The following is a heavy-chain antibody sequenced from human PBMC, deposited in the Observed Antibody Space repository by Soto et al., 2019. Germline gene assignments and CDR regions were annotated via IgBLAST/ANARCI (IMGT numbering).Heavy chain of an antibody. CDR2: IHYSGST. D-gene: IGHD2-21*01. Sequence: PSETLSLTCTVSGGPISSYYWTWIRQPPGKGLEWIGYIHYSGSTTYNPSLKSRVTISIDTSKNQFSLNLNSVTDADSGVYYCATGRKARTEYCGTDSCAWFDPWGQGTLVTVSS. CDR3: ATGRKARTEYCGTDSCAWFDP. J-gene: IGHJ5*02. CDR1: GGPISSYY. V-gene: IGHV4-59*01.